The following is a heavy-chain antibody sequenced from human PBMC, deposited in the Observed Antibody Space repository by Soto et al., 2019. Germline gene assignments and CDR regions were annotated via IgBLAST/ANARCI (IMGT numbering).Heavy chain of an antibody. Sequence: SETLSLTCTVSGGSISSGGYYWSWIRQHPGKGLEWIGYIYYSGSTYYNPSLKSRVTISVDTSKNQFSLKLSSVTAADTAVYYCAREKFSPTNWFDPWGQGTLVTVSS. J-gene: IGHJ5*02. V-gene: IGHV4-31*03. CDR2: IYYSGST. CDR1: GGSISSGGYY. CDR3: AREKFSPTNWFDP. D-gene: IGHD3-3*01.